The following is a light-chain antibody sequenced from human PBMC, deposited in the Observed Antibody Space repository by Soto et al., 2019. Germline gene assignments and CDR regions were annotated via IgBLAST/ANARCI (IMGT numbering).Light chain of an antibody. CDR2: GIS. CDR1: SSNIGAGYD. Sequence: QSVLTQPPSASGAPGQTVTISCTGSSSNIGAGYDVHWYQQLPGTAHKLLIYGISNRPSGFPDRFSVSKSGTSASLALTGLRDEDEADYYCHSNDSGLSGLVFGTGTKVTVL. CDR3: HSNDSGLSGLV. V-gene: IGLV1-40*01. J-gene: IGLJ1*01.